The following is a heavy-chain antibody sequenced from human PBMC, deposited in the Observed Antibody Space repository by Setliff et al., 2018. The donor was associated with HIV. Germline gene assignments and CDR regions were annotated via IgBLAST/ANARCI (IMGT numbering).Heavy chain of an antibody. D-gene: IGHD2-8*02. Sequence: ASVKVSCKASGYTFTAYYIHWVRQAPGHELPLMGRIEPSSGGTNYIQKFQGRVTITRDTSIYTVYMELTGLTSDDTAVYYCARQDHSSVNTGSLYAFDVWGQGTMVTVSS. J-gene: IGHJ3*01. CDR2: IEPSSGGT. V-gene: IGHV1-2*06. CDR1: GYTFTAYY. CDR3: ARQDHSSVNTGSLYAFDV.